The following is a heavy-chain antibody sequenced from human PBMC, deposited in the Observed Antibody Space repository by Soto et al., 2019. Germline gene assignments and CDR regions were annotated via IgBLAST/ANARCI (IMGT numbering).Heavy chain of an antibody. CDR2: ISGSGGST. D-gene: IGHD3-9*01. J-gene: IGHJ4*02. Sequence: GGSLRLSCAASGFTFSSYAMSWVRQAPGKGLEWVSAISGSGGSTYYADSVKGRFTISRDNSKNTLYLQMNSLRAEDTAVYYCAKVGWLRYFDWLLDPFDYWGQGTLVTVSS. V-gene: IGHV3-23*01. CDR1: GFTFSSYA. CDR3: AKVGWLRYFDWLLDPFDY.